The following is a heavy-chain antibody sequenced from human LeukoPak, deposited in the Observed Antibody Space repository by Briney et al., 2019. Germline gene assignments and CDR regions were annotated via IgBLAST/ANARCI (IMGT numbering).Heavy chain of an antibody. CDR2: INWNGGST. CDR1: GFTFDDYG. D-gene: IGHD3-3*01. V-gene: IGHV3-20*01. CDR3: ARGILRFLEWLLYYYYYMDV. J-gene: IGHJ6*03. Sequence: GGSLRLSCAASGFTFDDYGMSWVRQAPGRGLEWVSGINWNGGSTGYADSVKGRFTIFRDNAKNSLYLQMNSLRAEDTALYHCARGILRFLEWLLYYYYYMDVWGKGTTVTVSS.